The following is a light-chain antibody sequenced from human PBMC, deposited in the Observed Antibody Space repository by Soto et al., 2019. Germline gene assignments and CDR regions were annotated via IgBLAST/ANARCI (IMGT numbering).Light chain of an antibody. V-gene: IGLV2-14*01. CDR2: DVS. CDR1: SSDVGGYNY. CDR3: STYPSSSTLCV. J-gene: IGLJ1*01. Sequence: QSVLAQPASGSGSPRQSITISCTGTSSDVGGYNYVSWYQQHPGKAPKLMIYDVSNRPSGVSNRFSGSKSGNTASLTISGLQAEDEADYYCSTYPSSSTLCVFVTGTKVTVL.